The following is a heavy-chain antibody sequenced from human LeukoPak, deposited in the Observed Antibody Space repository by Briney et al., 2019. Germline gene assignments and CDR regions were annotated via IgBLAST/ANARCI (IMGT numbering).Heavy chain of an antibody. D-gene: IGHD3-3*01. CDR1: GGSISSYY. CDR2: IYYSGST. J-gene: IGHJ4*02. V-gene: IGHV4-59*01. Sequence: PSETLSLTCTVSGGSISSYYWSWIRQPPGKGLEWIGYIYYSGSTNYNPSLKSRVTISVDTSKNQFSLKLSSVTAADTAVYYCARFNPRLRFCGDYWGQGTLVTVSS. CDR3: ARFNPRLRFCGDY.